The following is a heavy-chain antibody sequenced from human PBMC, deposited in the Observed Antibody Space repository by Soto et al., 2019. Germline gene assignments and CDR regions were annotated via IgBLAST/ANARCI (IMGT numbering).Heavy chain of an antibody. CDR2: ISYSGSP. CDR3: ARAHPSWYSDY. D-gene: IGHD6-13*01. V-gene: IGHV4-59*01. J-gene: IGHJ4*02. CDR1: GGSISRDY. Sequence: SETLSLTCTGSGGSISRDYWSWFRQPPGKTLEWIGYISYSGSPSYNPSLKSRVTISRDASKNQFSLKLTSVTAADTAVYYCARAHPSWYSDYWGQGTLVTVSS.